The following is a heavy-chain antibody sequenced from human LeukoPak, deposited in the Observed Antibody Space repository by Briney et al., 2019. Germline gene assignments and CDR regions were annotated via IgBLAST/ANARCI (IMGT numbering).Heavy chain of an antibody. Sequence: SETLSLTCTVSDGSISSYYWSWIRQPPGKGLEWIGYIYTSGSTNYNPSLKSRVTISVDTSKNQFSLKLSSVTAADTAVYYRASVVGAMYNWFDPWGQGTLVTVSS. V-gene: IGHV4-4*09. J-gene: IGHJ5*02. CDR3: ASVVGAMYNWFDP. CDR1: DGSISSYY. D-gene: IGHD1-26*01. CDR2: IYTSGST.